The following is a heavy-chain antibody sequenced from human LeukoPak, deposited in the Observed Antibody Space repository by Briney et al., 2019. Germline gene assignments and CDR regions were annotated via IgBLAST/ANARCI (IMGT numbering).Heavy chain of an antibody. CDR3: ARPDSNHYYGALGFDI. D-gene: IGHD3-22*01. CDR2: IYYSGDT. Sequence: PSETLSLTCTVSGGSISSGGYYWSWIRQHPGKGLEWIGYIYYSGDTDYNPSLKSRVTISIDTSKNQFSLKLSSVTAEDTAVYYCARPDSNHYYGALGFDIWGQGTMVTVSS. V-gene: IGHV4-31*03. J-gene: IGHJ3*02. CDR1: GGSISSGGYY.